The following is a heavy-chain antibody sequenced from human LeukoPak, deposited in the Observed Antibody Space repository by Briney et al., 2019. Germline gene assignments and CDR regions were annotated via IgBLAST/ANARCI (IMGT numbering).Heavy chain of an antibody. V-gene: IGHV4-59*01. CDR2: IYYSGST. CDR3: ARGITIFNWFDP. Sequence: PSETLSLTCTVSGGSMSSYYWSWIRQPPGKGVEWIGYIYYSGSTNYNPSLKSRVTISVDTSKNQFSLKLTSVTAADTAVYYCARGITIFNWFDPWGQGTLVTVSS. CDR1: GGSMSSYY. D-gene: IGHD3-9*01. J-gene: IGHJ5*02.